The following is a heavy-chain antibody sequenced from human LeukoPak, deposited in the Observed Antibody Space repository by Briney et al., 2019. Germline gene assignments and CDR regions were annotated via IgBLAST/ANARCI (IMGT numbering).Heavy chain of an antibody. CDR2: ISTSSSYK. J-gene: IGHJ4*02. V-gene: IGHV3-21*01. D-gene: IGHD3-9*01. Sequence: GGSLRLSCAASGFTFSSHSMNWVRQAPGKGLEWVSSISTSSSYKYYADPLKGRSTISRDNAKNSLYLQMNSLGAEDTAVYYCARHSDYDILTGPNDYWGQGTLVTVSS. CDR1: GFTFSSHS. CDR3: ARHSDYDILTGPNDY.